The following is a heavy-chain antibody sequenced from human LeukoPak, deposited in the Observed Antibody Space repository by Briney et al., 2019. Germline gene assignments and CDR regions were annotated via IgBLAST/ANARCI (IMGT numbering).Heavy chain of an antibody. V-gene: IGHV3-30-3*01. CDR2: ISYDGSNK. Sequence: GRSLRLSCAASGFTSSSYAMYWVRQAPGKGLEWVAVISYDGSNKYYADSVKGRFTISRDNSKNTLYLQMNSLRPEDTAVYYCARTRPYGDYVSYYYYGMDVWGQGTTVTVSS. J-gene: IGHJ6*02. CDR3: ARTRPYGDYVSYYYYGMDV. D-gene: IGHD4-17*01. CDR1: GFTSSSYA.